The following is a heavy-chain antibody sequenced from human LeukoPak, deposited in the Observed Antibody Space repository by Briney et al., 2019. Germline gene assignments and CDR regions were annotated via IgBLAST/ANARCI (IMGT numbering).Heavy chain of an antibody. V-gene: IGHV1-18*01. CDR2: ISAYNGNT. CDR3: ARDGSSSSFDY. D-gene: IGHD6-6*01. J-gene: IGHJ4*02. CDR1: GYTFTSYG. Sequence: SVKVSCKASGYTFTSYGISWVRQAPGQGPVWMGWISAYNGNTNYAQKLQGRVTMTTHTSTSTACMELRSLRSDDTAVYYCARDGSSSSFDYWGQGTLVTVSS.